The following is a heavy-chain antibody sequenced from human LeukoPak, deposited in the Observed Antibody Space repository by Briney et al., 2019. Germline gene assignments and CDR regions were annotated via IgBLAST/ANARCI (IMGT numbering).Heavy chain of an antibody. J-gene: IGHJ6*02. Sequence: ASVKVSCKASGYTFTSYDINWVRQATGQGLGWMGWMNPNSGNTGYAQKFQGRVTMTRNTSISTAYMELSSLRSEDTAVYYCARAYCSSTSCTSGYYYGMDVWGQGTTVTVSS. CDR3: ARAYCSSTSCTSGYYYGMDV. CDR1: GYTFTSYD. V-gene: IGHV1-8*01. CDR2: MNPNSGNT. D-gene: IGHD2-2*01.